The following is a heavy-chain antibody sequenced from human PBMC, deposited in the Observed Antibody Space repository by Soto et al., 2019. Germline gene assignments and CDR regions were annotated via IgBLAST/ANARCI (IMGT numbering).Heavy chain of an antibody. CDR3: TTLKYAARPPLLWFGELNH. CDR1: GFTFSNAW. CDR2: IKSKTDGGTT. V-gene: IGHV3-15*07. J-gene: IGHJ4*02. D-gene: IGHD3-10*01. Sequence: GGSLRLSCAASGFTFSNAWMNWVRQAPGKGLEWVGRIKSKTDGGTTDYAAPVKGRFTISRDDSKNTLYLQMNSLKTEDTAVYYCTTLKYAARPPLLWFGELNHWGQGTLVTVSS.